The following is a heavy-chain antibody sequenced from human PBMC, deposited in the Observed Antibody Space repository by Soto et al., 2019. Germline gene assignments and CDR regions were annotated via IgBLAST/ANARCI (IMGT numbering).Heavy chain of an antibody. V-gene: IGHV3-23*01. D-gene: IGHD3-22*01. CDR3: AKARVEVGKVSGGYYQAFDY. J-gene: IGHJ4*02. CDR2: ISPTSSSY. CDR1: GVNITDYA. Sequence: GSLRLSCAASGVNITDYAMSWIRQSPGKGQEWIASISPTSSSYFHAASVGGRFTISRENSKNTVSLQMSSLRVEDTAIYYCAKARVEVGKVSGGYYQAFDYWGQGTLVTVSS.